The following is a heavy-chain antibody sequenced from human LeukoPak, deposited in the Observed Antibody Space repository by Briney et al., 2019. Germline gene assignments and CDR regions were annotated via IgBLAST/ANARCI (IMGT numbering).Heavy chain of an antibody. J-gene: IGHJ3*02. Sequence: GGSLRLSCAASGFTFSSYSMNWVRQAPGKGLEWVSAISGSGGSTYYADSVKGRFTISRDNSKNTLYLQMNSLRAEDTAVYYCAKDRIVVVVAAMFAFDIWGQGTMVTVSS. D-gene: IGHD2-15*01. CDR1: GFTFSSYS. V-gene: IGHV3-23*01. CDR3: AKDRIVVVVAAMFAFDI. CDR2: ISGSGGST.